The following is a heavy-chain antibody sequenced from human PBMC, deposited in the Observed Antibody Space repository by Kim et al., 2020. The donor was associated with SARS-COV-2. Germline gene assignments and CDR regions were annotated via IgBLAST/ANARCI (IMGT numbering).Heavy chain of an antibody. J-gene: IGHJ2*01. CDR2: IYYSGST. V-gene: IGHV4-39*07. D-gene: IGHD6-6*01. CDR1: GGSISSSSYY. CDR3: ARFSIAARPSWYFVL. Sequence: SETLSLTCTVSGGSISSSSYYWGWIRQPPGKGLEWIGSIYYSGSTYYNPSLKSRVTISVDTSKNQFYLKLSSVTAAATAVYSCARFSIAARPSWYFVLWGRGSLVTVSS.